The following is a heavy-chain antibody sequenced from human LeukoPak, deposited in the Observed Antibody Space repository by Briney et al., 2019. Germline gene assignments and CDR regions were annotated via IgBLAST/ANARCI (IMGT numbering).Heavy chain of an antibody. CDR2: INHSGST. Sequence: PPETLSLTCAVYGGSFSGYYWSWIRQPPGKGLEWIGEINHSGSTNYNPSLKSRVTISVDTSKNQFSLKLSSVTAADTAVFYCARMNVAGGPKYNWFDPWGQGTLVTVSS. D-gene: IGHD2-15*01. CDR3: ARMNVAGGPKYNWFDP. V-gene: IGHV4-34*01. CDR1: GGSFSGYY. J-gene: IGHJ5*02.